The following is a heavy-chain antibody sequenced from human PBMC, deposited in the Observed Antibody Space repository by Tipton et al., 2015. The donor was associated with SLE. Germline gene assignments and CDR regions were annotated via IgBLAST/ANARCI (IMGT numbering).Heavy chain of an antibody. V-gene: IGHV3-53*04. CDR2: IYSGDSA. Sequence: GSLRLSCAASGFTVSSTYMSWVRQAPGKGLEWVSVIYSGDSAYYADSVKGRLTISRQNSQNILEFQMNSLRAEDTAVYYCARLARAGEDERPIFYAYYMDVWGTGTTVTVSS. D-gene: IGHD5/OR15-5a*01. CDR1: GFTVSSTY. J-gene: IGHJ6*03. CDR3: ARLARAGEDERPIFYAYYMDV.